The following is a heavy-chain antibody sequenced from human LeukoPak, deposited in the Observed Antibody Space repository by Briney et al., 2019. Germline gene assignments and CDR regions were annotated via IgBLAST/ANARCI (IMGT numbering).Heavy chain of an antibody. D-gene: IGHD3-22*01. Sequence: PSETLSLTCAVYGGSFSGYYWSWIRQPPGKGLEWIGEINHSGSTNYNPSLKSRVTISVDTSKNQFSLKLSSVTAADTAVYYCARGPRRHYYDSSGGYWGQGTLVTVSS. J-gene: IGHJ4*02. CDR3: ARGPRRHYYDSSGGY. CDR2: INHSGST. CDR1: GGSFSGYY. V-gene: IGHV4-34*01.